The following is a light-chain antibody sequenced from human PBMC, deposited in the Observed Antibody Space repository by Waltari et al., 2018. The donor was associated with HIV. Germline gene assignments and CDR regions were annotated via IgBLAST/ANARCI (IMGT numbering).Light chain of an antibody. CDR2: GAS. Sequence: EVVFTQSPGTLSLSPGERATLSCRASQSVSSGYLAWYQQKPGQAPRPLIDGASSWATGIPDRFSGSGSGTDFTLTISRLEPEEFAVYYCQQYGSSPRTFGQGTKVEI. CDR3: QQYGSSPRT. V-gene: IGKV3-20*01. CDR1: QSVSSGY. J-gene: IGKJ1*01.